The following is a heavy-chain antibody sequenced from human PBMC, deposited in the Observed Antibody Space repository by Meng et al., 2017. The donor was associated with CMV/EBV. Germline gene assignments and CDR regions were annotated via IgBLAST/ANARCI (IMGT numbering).Heavy chain of an antibody. CDR1: GCSSSSYY. Sequence: QVLLQSAGPGLVKPSEHLSLSCTFSGCSSSSYYWSWSRQPAGKGLEWIGRIYTSGSTNYTPSLKSRVTMSVDTSKNQFSLKLSSVTAADTAVYYCARDSSGWYPHFDYWGQGTLVTVSS. J-gene: IGHJ4*02. D-gene: IGHD6-19*01. V-gene: IGHV4-4*07. CDR3: ARDSSGWYPHFDY. CDR2: IYTSGST.